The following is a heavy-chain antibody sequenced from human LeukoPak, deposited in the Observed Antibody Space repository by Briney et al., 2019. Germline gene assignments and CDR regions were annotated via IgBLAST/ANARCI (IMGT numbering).Heavy chain of an antibody. D-gene: IGHD3-3*01. CDR3: ARDKWVLEWLLRGYYFDY. CDR1: GFTFSSSW. V-gene: IGHV3-30*03. Sequence: GGSLRLSCAASGFTFSSSWMTWVRQAPGKGLEWVAVISYDGSNKYYADSVKGRFTISRDNSKNTLYLQMNSLRAEDTAVYYCARDKWVLEWLLRGYYFDYWGQGTLVTVSS. CDR2: ISYDGSNK. J-gene: IGHJ4*02.